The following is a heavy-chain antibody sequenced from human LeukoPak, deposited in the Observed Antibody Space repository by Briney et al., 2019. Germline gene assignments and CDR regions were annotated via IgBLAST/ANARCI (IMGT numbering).Heavy chain of an antibody. V-gene: IGHV4-38-2*02. Sequence: SETLSLTCTVSGYSISSGYYWGWIRQPPGKGLEWIGSMYHSGSTYYNPSLKSRVTISVDTSKNQLSLRLSSVTAADTAVYYCARHGGYCSSTSCFEYFQHWGQGTLVTVSS. CDR2: MYHSGST. CDR3: ARHGGYCSSTSCFEYFQH. CDR1: GYSISSGYY. D-gene: IGHD2-2*01. J-gene: IGHJ1*01.